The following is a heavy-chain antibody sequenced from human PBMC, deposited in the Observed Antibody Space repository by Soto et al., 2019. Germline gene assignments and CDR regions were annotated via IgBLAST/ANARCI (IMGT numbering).Heavy chain of an antibody. V-gene: IGHV4-30-4*01. CDR3: ASRRAYYDFWSGYL. CDR2: IYYSGST. J-gene: IGHJ4*02. CDR1: GGSISSGDYY. D-gene: IGHD3-3*01. Sequence: SETLSLTCTVSGGSISSGDYYWSWIRQPPGKGLEWIGYIYYSGSTYYNPSLKSRVTISVDTSKNQFSLKLSSVTAADTAVYYCASRRAYYDFWSGYLGGQGTLVTVSS.